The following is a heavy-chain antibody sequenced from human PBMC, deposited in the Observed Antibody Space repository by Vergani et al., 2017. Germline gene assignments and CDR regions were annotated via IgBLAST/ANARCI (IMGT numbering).Heavy chain of an antibody. CDR3: AKDIGYCSSTSCLSPDY. D-gene: IGHD2-2*01. J-gene: IGHJ4*02. Sequence: EVQLVESGGVVVQPGGSLRLSCAASGFTFDDYTMNWVRQAPGKGLEWVSLISWDGGSTYYADSVKGRFTISRDNSKNSLYLQMNSLRTEDTALYYCAKDIGYCSSTSCLSPDYWGQGTLVTVSS. V-gene: IGHV3-43*01. CDR1: GFTFDDYT. CDR2: ISWDGGST.